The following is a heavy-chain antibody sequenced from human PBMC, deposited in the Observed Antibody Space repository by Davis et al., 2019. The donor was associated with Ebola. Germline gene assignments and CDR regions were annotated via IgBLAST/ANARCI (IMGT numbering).Heavy chain of an antibody. CDR2: ISAYNGNT. CDR1: GYTFTSYG. Sequence: ASVKVSCKASGYTFTSYGISWVRQAPGQGLEWMGWISAYNGNTNYAQKLQGRVTMTTDTSTSTAYMELSSLRSEDTAVYYCARGGYCTGGVCYKPWFDPWGQGTLVTVSS. V-gene: IGHV1-18*01. J-gene: IGHJ5*02. D-gene: IGHD2-8*02. CDR3: ARGGYCTGGVCYKPWFDP.